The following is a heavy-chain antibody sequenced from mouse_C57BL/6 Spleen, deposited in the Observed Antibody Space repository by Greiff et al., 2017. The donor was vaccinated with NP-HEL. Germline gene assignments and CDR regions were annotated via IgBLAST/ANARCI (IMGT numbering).Heavy chain of an antibody. CDR1: GYTFTSYW. CDR3: ARGGIIGRNFAY. J-gene: IGHJ3*01. CDR2: IDPSDSYT. V-gene: IGHV1-69*01. Sequence: QVQLQQPGAELVMPGASVKLSCKASGYTFTSYWMHWVKQRPGQGLEWIGEIDPSDSYTNYNQKFKGKSTLTVDESSSTAYMQLSSLTSEDAAVDYCARGGIIGRNFAYWGQGTLVTVSA.